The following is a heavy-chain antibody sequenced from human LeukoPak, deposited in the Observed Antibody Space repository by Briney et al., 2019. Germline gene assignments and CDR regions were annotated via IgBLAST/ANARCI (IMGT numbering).Heavy chain of an antibody. CDR2: INRDETDI. CDR1: GFNFNSY. CDR3: ARGDGRGRSDGAT. D-gene: IGHD6-19*01. Sequence: GESLKISCAASGFNFNSYMGWVRQAPEDGLEWVAIINRDETDIYYVDSVKGRFTISRDNAKSSLFLEMNSLRVEDTSVYYCARGDGRGRSDGATWGPGTLVTVSS. V-gene: IGHV3-7*01. J-gene: IGHJ1*01.